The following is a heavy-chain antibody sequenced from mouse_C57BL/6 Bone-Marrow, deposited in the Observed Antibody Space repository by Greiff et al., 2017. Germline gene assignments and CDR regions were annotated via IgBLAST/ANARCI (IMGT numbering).Heavy chain of an antibody. V-gene: IGHV1-61*01. CDR1: GYTFTSYW. CDR2: IYPSDSET. CDR3: ARKVTYYAMDY. D-gene: IGHD2-13*01. Sequence: QVQLQQPGAELVRPGSSVKLSCTASGYTFTSYWMDWVKQRPGQGLEWIGNIYPSDSETHYTQKFKDKATLTVDKSSSTAYMQLSSLTSEDSAVYYCARKVTYYAMDYWGQGTSVTVSS. J-gene: IGHJ4*01.